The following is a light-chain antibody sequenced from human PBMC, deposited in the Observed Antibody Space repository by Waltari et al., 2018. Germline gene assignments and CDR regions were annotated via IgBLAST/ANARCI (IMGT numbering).Light chain of an antibody. CDR3: QQYGSSPPNT. J-gene: IGKJ2*01. V-gene: IGKV3-20*01. CDR2: GAS. Sequence: EIGLTQSPGTMSLSPGERATLSCRASQSVSSFLAWYQQKPGQAPRLLIYGASSRAAGIPDRFSGSGSGTDFTLTISRLEPEDFALYYCQQYGSSPPNTFGQGTKLEI. CDR1: QSVSSF.